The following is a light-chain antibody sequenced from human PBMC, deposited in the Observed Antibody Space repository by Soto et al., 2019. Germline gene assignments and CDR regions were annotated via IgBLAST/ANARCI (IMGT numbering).Light chain of an antibody. CDR3: VSWDDSLSGLV. Sequence: QSLLPQPASASGTPGQRITISCSGRSANIGNNYVCWYQQLPGTATKLLIYSNNQRPSGVPDRFSGSKSGTSASLAISGLRSEDEADYYCVSWDDSLSGLVFGTGTKVTVL. CDR1: SANIGNNY. V-gene: IGLV1-47*02. J-gene: IGLJ1*01. CDR2: SNN.